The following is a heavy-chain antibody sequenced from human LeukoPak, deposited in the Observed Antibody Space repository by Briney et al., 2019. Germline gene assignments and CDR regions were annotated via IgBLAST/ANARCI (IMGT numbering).Heavy chain of an antibody. Sequence: GASVKVSCKVSGYTLTELSMHWVRQAPGKGLEWMGGFDPEDGETIYAQKFQGRVTMTEDTSTDTAYMELSSLRSEDTAVYYCATEIVLRNNWNDESAFDIWGQGTMVTVSS. CDR1: GYTLTELS. J-gene: IGHJ3*02. V-gene: IGHV1-24*01. D-gene: IGHD1-20*01. CDR3: ATEIVLRNNWNDESAFDI. CDR2: FDPEDGET.